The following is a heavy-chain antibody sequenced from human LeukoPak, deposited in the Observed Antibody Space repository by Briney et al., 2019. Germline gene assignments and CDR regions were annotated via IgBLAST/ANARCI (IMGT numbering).Heavy chain of an antibody. J-gene: IGHJ6*03. CDR1: AGSISSYY. V-gene: IGHV4-4*07. D-gene: IGHD6-13*01. CDR3: ARTTEAHSWRTRYYDYYMDV. Sequence: SETLSLTCTVSAGSISSYYWSWIRQPAGKGLEWIGRIYTSGNTSYNPSLKSRVTMSVDTSKNQFSLKLSSVTAADTAVYYCARTTEAHSWRTRYYDYYMDVWGKGTTVTVSS. CDR2: IYTSGNT.